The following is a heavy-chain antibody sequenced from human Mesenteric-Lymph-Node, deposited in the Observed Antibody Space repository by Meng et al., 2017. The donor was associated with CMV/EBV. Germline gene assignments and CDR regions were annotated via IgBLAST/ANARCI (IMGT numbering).Heavy chain of an antibody. Sequence: ESLKISCTVSGGSISSYYWSWIRQPPGKGLEWIGYIYYSGSTNYNPSLKSRVTISVDTSKNQFSLKLSSVTAADTAVYYCARDREGITIFGVATYYFDYWGQGTLVTVSS. CDR3: ARDREGITIFGVATYYFDY. CDR2: IYYSGST. CDR1: GGSISSYY. D-gene: IGHD3-3*01. J-gene: IGHJ4*02. V-gene: IGHV4-59*01.